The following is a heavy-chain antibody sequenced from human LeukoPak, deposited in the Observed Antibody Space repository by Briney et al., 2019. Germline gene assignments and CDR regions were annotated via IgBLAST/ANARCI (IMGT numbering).Heavy chain of an antibody. CDR1: GYTFTGYY. J-gene: IGHJ6*03. Sequence: ASVKVSCKASGYTFTGYYMHWVRQAPGQGLEWMGWINPNSGGTNYAQKFQGRVTMTRDTSISTAYMELSRLRSDDTAVYYCARRGSGGLRYFDWSKFEYYYYYYMDVWGKGTTVTVSS. CDR2: INPNSGGT. CDR3: ARRGSGGLRYFDWSKFEYYYYYYMDV. D-gene: IGHD3-9*01. V-gene: IGHV1-2*02.